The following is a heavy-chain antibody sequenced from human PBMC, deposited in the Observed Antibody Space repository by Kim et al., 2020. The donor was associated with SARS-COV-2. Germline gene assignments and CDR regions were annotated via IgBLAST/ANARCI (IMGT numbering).Heavy chain of an antibody. D-gene: IGHD3-22*01. CDR2: ISDSGDVT. CDR3: ARRVGSGYFNFEY. V-gene: IGHV3-23*01. Sequence: GGSLRLSCAASGFTFSSYGMSWVRQAPGKGLEWVSAISDSGDVTASADSVEGRFTISRDNFKNTLFLQMNSLRAEGTAVYYCARRVGSGYFNFEYWGQGTLVTVSS. CDR1: GFTFSSYG. J-gene: IGHJ4*02.